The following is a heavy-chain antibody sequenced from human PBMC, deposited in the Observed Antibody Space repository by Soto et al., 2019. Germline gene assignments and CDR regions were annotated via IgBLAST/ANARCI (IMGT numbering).Heavy chain of an antibody. CDR3: ASANCSGGSCYGYYCYYYRMDV. V-gene: IGHV1-2*02. J-gene: IGHJ6*02. Sequence: AAVKVSCKASGYTFTGYYMDWVLQGPGQGLEWMGWSNPNSGCTNYAQKFQGRVTMTRDTSISTAYMELSRLRSDDTAGYCCASANCSGGSCYGYYCYYYRMDVWGQGTTVTVSS. CDR1: GYTFTGYY. D-gene: IGHD2-15*01. CDR2: SNPNSGCT.